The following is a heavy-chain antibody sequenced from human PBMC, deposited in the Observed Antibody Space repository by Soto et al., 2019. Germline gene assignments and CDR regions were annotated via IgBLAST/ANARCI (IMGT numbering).Heavy chain of an antibody. V-gene: IGHV1-69*13. CDR1: GGTFSSYA. CDR3: ARAYCSSTSCYSTGWNYYYGMDV. J-gene: IGHJ6*02. Sequence: GASVKVSFKASGGTFSSYAISWVRQAPGQGLEWMGGIIPIFGTANYAQKFQGRVTITADESTSTAYMELSSLRSEDTAVYYCARAYCSSTSCYSTGWNYYYGMDVWGQGTTVTVSS. D-gene: IGHD2-2*01. CDR2: IIPIFGTA.